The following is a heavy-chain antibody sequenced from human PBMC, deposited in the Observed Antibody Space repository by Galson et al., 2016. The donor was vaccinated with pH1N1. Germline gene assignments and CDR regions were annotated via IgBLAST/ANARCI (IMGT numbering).Heavy chain of an antibody. CDR3: ARRFFEYLEGRPTDAFDI. Sequence: LSLTCTVSGASVTRAYFYFFFLCFLFGNGLFWIGYFDNSGRSYYVSLFLCRITISVDTSKNQFSLRLSSVTAADTAVYYCARRFFEYLEGRPTDAFDIWGPGTMVTVSS. CDR2: FDNSGRS. V-gene: IGHV4-31*03. D-gene: IGHD3-3*01. J-gene: IGHJ3*02. CDR1: GASVTRAYFY.